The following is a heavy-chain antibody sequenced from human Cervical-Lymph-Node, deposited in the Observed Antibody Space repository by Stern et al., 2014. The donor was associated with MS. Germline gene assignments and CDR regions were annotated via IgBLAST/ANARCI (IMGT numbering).Heavy chain of an antibody. CDR2: VYYSGAP. CDR1: GDSISSYTHY. D-gene: IGHD2-8*02. J-gene: IGHJ4*02. Sequence: QVQLQQSGPGLVKPSETLSLTCAVSGDSISSYTHYWAWIRQPPGKGLEWIGSVYYSGAPYYTPPLKSPVTISVDTSKNHFPLGLNSVTAADTAVYYCAKHACTGAACPFDLWGQGTLVTVSS. V-gene: IGHV4-39*01. CDR3: AKHACTGAACPFDL.